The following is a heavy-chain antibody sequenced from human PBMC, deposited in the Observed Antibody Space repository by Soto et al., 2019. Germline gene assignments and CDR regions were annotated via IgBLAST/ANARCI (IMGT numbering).Heavy chain of an antibody. J-gene: IGHJ4*02. CDR3: AKHEGYCSSTTCSNFDY. CDR2: IYPGDSDT. CDR1: GFTFTSYW. Sequence: LKISCKASGFTFTSYWIAWVSQMPGKGLEWMGIIYPGDSDTSYSPSFQGQVTISADKSINTAYLQWSSLKASDTAMYYCAKHEGYCSSTTCSNFDYWGQGTLVTVSS. V-gene: IGHV5-51*01. D-gene: IGHD2-2*01.